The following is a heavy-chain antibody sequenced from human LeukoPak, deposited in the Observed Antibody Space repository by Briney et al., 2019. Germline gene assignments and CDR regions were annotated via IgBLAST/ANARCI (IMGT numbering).Heavy chain of an antibody. Sequence: SVKVSCKASGGTFSSYAISWVRQAPGQGLEWMGGIIPIFGTANYAQKFQGRVTITADESTSTAYMELSSLRSEDTAVYYCALNYDSSGYWFYYWGQGTLVTVSS. D-gene: IGHD3-22*01. J-gene: IGHJ4*02. V-gene: IGHV1-69*13. CDR3: ALNYDSSGYWFYY. CDR2: IIPIFGTA. CDR1: GGTFSSYA.